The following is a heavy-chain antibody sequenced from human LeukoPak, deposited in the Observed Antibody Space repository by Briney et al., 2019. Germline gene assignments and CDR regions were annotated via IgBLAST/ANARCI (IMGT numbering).Heavy chain of an antibody. D-gene: IGHD3-22*01. J-gene: IGHJ4*02. Sequence: SVKVSCKASGGTFSSYAISWVRQAPGQGLEWMGGIIPIFGTANYAQRFQGRVTITTDESTSTAYMELSSLRSEDTAVYYCARAYYYDSSGYLFHWGQGTLVTVSS. CDR3: ARAYYYDSSGYLFH. CDR2: IIPIFGTA. CDR1: GGTFSSYA. V-gene: IGHV1-69*05.